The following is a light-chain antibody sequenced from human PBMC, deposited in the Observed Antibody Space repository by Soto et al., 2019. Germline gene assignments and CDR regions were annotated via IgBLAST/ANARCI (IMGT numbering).Light chain of an antibody. Sequence: QSALTQPPSASGSPGQSVTISCTGTSTDVGAYNYVSWYQQRPGKAPKLVIFGNRNRPSGVPERFSGSKSGTSASLAITGLQAEDEADYYCQAYDYSLTASVFGGGTKVTVL. CDR3: QAYDYSLTASV. J-gene: IGLJ3*02. CDR1: STDVGAYNY. CDR2: GNR. V-gene: IGLV2-8*01.